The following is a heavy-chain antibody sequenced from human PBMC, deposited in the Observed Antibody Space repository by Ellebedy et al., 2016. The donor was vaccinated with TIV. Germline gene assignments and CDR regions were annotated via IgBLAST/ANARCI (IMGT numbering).Heavy chain of an antibody. V-gene: IGHV3-11*01. CDR2: ISIDGGAI. CDR1: GFTFGDYY. CDR3: AKGRGGGSDSSAPRYYFDY. D-gene: IGHD3-22*01. J-gene: IGHJ4*02. Sequence: PGGSLRLSCAASGFTFGDYYMTWIRQAPGKGLEWISYISIDGGAIYYADSVKGRFIISRDNSKKTLYLQMNSLRAEDTALYYCAKGRGGGSDSSAPRYYFDYWGLGTLVTVSS.